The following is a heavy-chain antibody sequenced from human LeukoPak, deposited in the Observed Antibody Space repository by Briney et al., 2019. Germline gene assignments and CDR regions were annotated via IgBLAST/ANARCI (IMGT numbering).Heavy chain of an antibody. CDR1: GYTFTAYY. J-gene: IGHJ5*02. CDR3: ARTPDYSVTT. CDR2: IDPNSGGT. V-gene: IGHV1-2*02. D-gene: IGHD4-11*01. Sequence: ASVKVSCKVSGYTFTAYYMHWVRQAPGQGLEWMGRIDPNSGGTIYVHKFQGRVAMTRDTSISTAYMELSRLTSDDTAVYYCARTPDYSVTTWGQGTLVAVSS.